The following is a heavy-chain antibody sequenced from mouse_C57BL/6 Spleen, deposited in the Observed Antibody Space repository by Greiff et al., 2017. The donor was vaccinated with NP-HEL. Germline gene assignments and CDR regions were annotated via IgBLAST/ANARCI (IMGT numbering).Heavy chain of an antibody. CDR2: IYPGDGDT. J-gene: IGHJ2*01. Sequence: VQLQQSGPELVKPGPSVKISCKASGYAFSSSWMNWVKQRPGKGLEWIGRIYPGDGDTNYNGKFKGKATLTADKSSSTAYMQLSSLTSEDSAVYFCARGGYGKGDFDYWGQGTTLTVSS. V-gene: IGHV1-82*01. CDR1: GYAFSSSW. CDR3: ARGGYGKGDFDY. D-gene: IGHD2-10*02.